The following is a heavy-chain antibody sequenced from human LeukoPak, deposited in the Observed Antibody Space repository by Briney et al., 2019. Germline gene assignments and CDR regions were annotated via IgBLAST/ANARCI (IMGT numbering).Heavy chain of an antibody. CDR1: GYTFTSYD. CDR2: MNPNSGNT. Sequence: AASVKVSCKASGYTFTSYDINWVRQATGQGLEWMGWMNPNSGNTGYAQKFQGRVTMTRNTSISTAYMELSSLRSEDTAVYYCARIYGSGSYYPSYYYYYYMDVWAKGPRSPSP. D-gene: IGHD3-10*01. V-gene: IGHV1-8*01. J-gene: IGHJ6*03. CDR3: ARIYGSGSYYPSYYYYYYMDV.